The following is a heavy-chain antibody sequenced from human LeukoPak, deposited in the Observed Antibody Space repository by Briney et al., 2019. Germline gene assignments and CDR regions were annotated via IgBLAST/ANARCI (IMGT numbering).Heavy chain of an antibody. D-gene: IGHD1-1*01. CDR3: ATLRKSLWIPEFDF. J-gene: IGHJ4*02. V-gene: IGHV3-30*02. CDR2: IRYDASNQ. Sequence: PGGSLRLSCAASGFPFTSYAMTWVRQAPGKGREWVAFIRYDASNQYYTDSVKGRFTISRDDSKNTLYLQMNSLRAEDTAVYYCATLRKSLWIPEFDFWGQGTLVTVSS. CDR1: GFPFTSYA.